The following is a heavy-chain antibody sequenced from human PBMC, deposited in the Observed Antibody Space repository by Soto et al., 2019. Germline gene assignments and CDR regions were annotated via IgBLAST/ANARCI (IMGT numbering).Heavy chain of an antibody. CDR3: ARGGGLYSSAFIDY. J-gene: IGHJ4*02. V-gene: IGHV3-53*01. D-gene: IGHD6-19*01. Sequence: EVQLVESGGGLIQPGGSLRLSCAASGFTVSSNYMSWVRQAPGKGLEWVSVIYSGGSTYYADSVKDRFTISRDNSKNTLYIQMNSQRAAHTAVYYWARGGGLYSSAFIDYWGQGTLVTVSS. CDR2: IYSGGST. CDR1: GFTVSSNY.